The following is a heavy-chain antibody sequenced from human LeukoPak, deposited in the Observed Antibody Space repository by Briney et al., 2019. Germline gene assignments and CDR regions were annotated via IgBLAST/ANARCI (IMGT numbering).Heavy chain of an antibody. V-gene: IGHV3-11*01. CDR3: ARGGSGLFDY. J-gene: IGHJ4*02. Sequence: VSYISSSGSTIYYADSVKGRFTISRDNAKNSLYLQMNSLRAEDTAVYYCARGGSGLFDYWGQGTLVTVSS. D-gene: IGHD6-19*01. CDR2: ISSSGSTI.